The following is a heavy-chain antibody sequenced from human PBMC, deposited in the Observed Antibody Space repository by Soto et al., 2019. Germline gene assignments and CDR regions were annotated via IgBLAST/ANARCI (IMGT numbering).Heavy chain of an antibody. V-gene: IGHV3-23*01. CDR3: AKRRGAGGHFDY. D-gene: IGHD2-15*01. CDR1: GXTFTSYA. Sequence: LRLSCAASGXTFTSYAMGWVRQAPGKGLECVSVVSRGGSTHYADSVTGRFIVSRDNSKNTVSLQMNSLRADDTAVYYCAKRRGAGGHFDYWGQGALVTVSS. CDR2: VSRGGST. J-gene: IGHJ4*02.